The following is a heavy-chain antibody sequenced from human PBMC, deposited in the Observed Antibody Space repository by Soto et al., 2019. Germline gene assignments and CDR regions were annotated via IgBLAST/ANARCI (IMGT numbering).Heavy chain of an antibody. CDR2: IYHSGST. CDR1: GYSISSGYY. J-gene: IGHJ4*02. Sequence: SETLSLTCAVSGYSISSGYYLGWILQPPGKGLEWIGSIYHSGSTYYNPSLKSRVTISVDTSKNQFSLKLSSVTAADTAVYYCARDPSGSYYFDYWGQGTLVTVSS. V-gene: IGHV4-38-2*02. D-gene: IGHD1-26*01. CDR3: ARDPSGSYYFDY.